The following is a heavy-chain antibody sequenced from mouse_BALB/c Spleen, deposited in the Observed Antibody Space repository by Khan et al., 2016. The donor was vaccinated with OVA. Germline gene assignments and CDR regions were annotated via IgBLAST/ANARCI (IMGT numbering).Heavy chain of an antibody. V-gene: IGHV1-26*01. Sequence: EVQLQQSGPDLVKPGASVKISCKASGYSFTLYYMTWVKQSHGKSLAWIGRVNPNTGGSDYNQEFKGKAILTVDKSSNTADMELHSLTSADSAVYYCARGYDFLADWGQGTLVTVSA. J-gene: IGHJ3*01. CDR1: GYSFTLYY. CDR3: ARGYDFLAD. D-gene: IGHD2-2*01. CDR2: VNPNTGGS.